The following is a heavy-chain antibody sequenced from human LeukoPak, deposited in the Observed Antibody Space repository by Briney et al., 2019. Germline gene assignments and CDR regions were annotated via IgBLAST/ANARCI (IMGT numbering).Heavy chain of an antibody. CDR2: ISYDGSNK. V-gene: IGHV3-30*03. CDR1: GFTFSSYG. Sequence: QPGRSLRLSYAASGFTFSSYGMHWVRQAPGKGLEWVAVISYDGSNKYYADSVKGRFTISRDNSKNTLYLQMNSLRAEDTAVYYCTSGIAAAGTIVHGYWGQGTLVTVSS. D-gene: IGHD6-13*01. J-gene: IGHJ4*02. CDR3: TSGIAAAGTIVHGY.